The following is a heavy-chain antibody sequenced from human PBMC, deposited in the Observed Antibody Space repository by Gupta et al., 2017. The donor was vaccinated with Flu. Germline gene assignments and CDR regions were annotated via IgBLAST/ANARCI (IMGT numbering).Heavy chain of an antibody. D-gene: IGHD2-15*01. CDR3: AKYVVAFYYYGLDG. J-gene: IGHJ6*02. V-gene: IGHV3-30*18. CDR2: VSYEGSSK. CDR1: GFTFSNYG. Sequence: SGFTFSNYGMHWVRQAPGKGLGWVAVVSYEGSSKYYAASVKGRFTISRDNSKNTVYLQMNSLRAEDTAVYYCAKYVVAFYYYGLDGWGQGTTGIVSS.